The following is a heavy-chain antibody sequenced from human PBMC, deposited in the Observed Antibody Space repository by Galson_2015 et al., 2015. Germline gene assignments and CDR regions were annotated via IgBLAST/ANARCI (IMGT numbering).Heavy chain of an antibody. CDR3: ARQGAHSSGWFGVDY. Sequence: QSGAEVKKSGESLTISCKGSGYSFTSYWIGWVRQMPGKGLEWMGIIYPGDSDTRYSPSFQGQVTISADKSLSTAYLQWRSLKASDTAMYHCARQGAHSSGWFGVDYWGQGTLVTVSS. CDR1: GYSFTSYW. D-gene: IGHD6-19*01. CDR2: IYPGDSDT. J-gene: IGHJ4*02. V-gene: IGHV5-51*01.